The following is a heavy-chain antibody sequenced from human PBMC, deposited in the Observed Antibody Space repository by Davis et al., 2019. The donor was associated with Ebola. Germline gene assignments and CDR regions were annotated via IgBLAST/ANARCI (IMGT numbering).Heavy chain of an antibody. CDR2: GHYTGST. CDR1: GASISSYY. V-gene: IGHV4-59*01. CDR3: ARDGHRSDSSNFFNY. J-gene: IGHJ4*02. Sequence: MPSETLSLTCSVSGASISSYYWSWIWQPPGKGLEWIGYGHYTGSTSYNPSLESRVTISVDTSKNQFSLKVSSVTAADTAVYYCARDGHRSDSSNFFNYWGQGALVTVSS. D-gene: IGHD6-6*01.